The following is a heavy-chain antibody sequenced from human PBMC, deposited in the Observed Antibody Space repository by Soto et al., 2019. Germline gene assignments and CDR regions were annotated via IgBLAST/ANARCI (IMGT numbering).Heavy chain of an antibody. CDR2: IIPIFGTA. CDR1: GGTFSSYA. CDR3: ARDQAAAGLRYYYYYGMDA. V-gene: IGHV1-69*06. J-gene: IGHJ6*02. Sequence: SVKVSCKASGGTFSSYAISWVRQAPGQGLEWMGGIIPIFGTANYAQKFQGRVTITADKSTSTAYMELSSLRSEDTAVYYCARDQAAAGLRYYYYYGMDAWGQGTTVTVSS. D-gene: IGHD6-13*01.